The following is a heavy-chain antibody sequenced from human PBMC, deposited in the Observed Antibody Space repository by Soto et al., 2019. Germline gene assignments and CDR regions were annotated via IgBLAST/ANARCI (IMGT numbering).Heavy chain of an antibody. CDR1: GFTFSRYE. D-gene: IGHD3-10*01. J-gene: IGHJ3*01. CDR3: ATRSGGGGAFDF. Sequence: PGGSLRLSCAASGFTFSRYEMNWVRQASGQGLEWLSYISSSGSTMYYADSVKGRFTISRDNAKNSLFLQMNSLSAEDTAVYYCATRSGGGGAFDFWGQGTMVTVSS. V-gene: IGHV3-48*03. CDR2: ISSSGSTM.